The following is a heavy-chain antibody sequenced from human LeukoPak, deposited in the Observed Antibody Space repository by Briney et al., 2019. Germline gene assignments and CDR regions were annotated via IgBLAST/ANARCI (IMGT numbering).Heavy chain of an antibody. D-gene: IGHD5-12*01. V-gene: IGHV3-53*04. CDR3: ARENIVHDAFHM. Sequence: GGSLRLSCAASGFTVSSNYMSWVRQAPGKGLEWVAVIYSGGSTYYADAVKGRFTISRHHSKNTQYLKMNSLRAEDTAVDYCARENIVHDAFHMWGEGTRVSVS. CDR2: IYSGGST. CDR1: GFTVSSNY. J-gene: IGHJ3*02.